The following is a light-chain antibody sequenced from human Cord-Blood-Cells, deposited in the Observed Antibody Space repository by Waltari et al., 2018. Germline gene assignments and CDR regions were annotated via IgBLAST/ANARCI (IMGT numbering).Light chain of an antibody. CDR1: SRDVGGYNY. V-gene: IGLV2-14*01. CDR3: SSYTSSSTLV. Sequence: QSALTQTASVSGSPGQSIPIPCTGTSRDVGGYNYVFWYQQHPGNAPKLKIYDVSNRPSGVSNRFSGSKSGNTASLTISGLQAEDEADYYCSSYTSSSTLVFGGGTKLTVL. J-gene: IGLJ3*02. CDR2: DVS.